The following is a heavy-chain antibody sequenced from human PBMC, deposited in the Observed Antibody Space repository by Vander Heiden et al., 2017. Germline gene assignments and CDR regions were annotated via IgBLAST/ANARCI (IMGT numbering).Heavy chain of an antibody. CDR3: AKDVDGVRAGNCYQKALGL. CDR2: IYHSGST. J-gene: IGHJ3*01. D-gene: IGHD2-21*02. V-gene: IGHV4-4*02. Sequence: QVQLQESGPGLVKPSGTLSLTCAVSGGSISSNNWWNWIRQPPGKELEWIGEIYHSGSTNYNPSLESRVTISLDKSKNEFSLRLNSVTAADTAVYYCAKDVDGVRAGNCYQKALGLWGQGTVGTVSS. CDR1: GGSISSNNW.